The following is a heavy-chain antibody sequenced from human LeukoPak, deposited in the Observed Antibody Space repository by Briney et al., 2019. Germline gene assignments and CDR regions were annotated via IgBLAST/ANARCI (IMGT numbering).Heavy chain of an antibody. Sequence: ASVKVSCKASGYTFTGYYMHWVRQAPGQGLEWMGRINPNSGGTNYAQKFQGRVTMTRDTSISTAYMELGRLRSDDTAVYYCARVKAVAGRDLIMYWGQGTLVTVSS. J-gene: IGHJ4*02. CDR3: ARVKAVAGRDLIMY. D-gene: IGHD6-19*01. CDR1: GYTFTGYY. CDR2: INPNSGGT. V-gene: IGHV1-2*06.